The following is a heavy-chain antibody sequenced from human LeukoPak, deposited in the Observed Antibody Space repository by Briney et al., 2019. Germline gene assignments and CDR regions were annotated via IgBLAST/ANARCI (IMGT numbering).Heavy chain of an antibody. V-gene: IGHV3-23*01. CDR3: ARHRAIPSAGGWFDP. Sequence: GGSLRLSCAASGFTFNNYAMSWVRQAPGKGLEWVSTISGSGGSTYYADSVKGRFTISRDNSKNTLYVQMNRLRPEDTAVYYCARHRAIPSAGGWFDPWGQGTLVTVSS. CDR1: GFTFNNYA. CDR2: ISGSGGST. J-gene: IGHJ5*02. D-gene: IGHD2-2*01.